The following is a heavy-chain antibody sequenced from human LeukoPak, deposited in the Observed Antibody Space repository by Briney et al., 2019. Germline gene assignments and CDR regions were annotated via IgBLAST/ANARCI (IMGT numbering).Heavy chain of an antibody. CDR1: GFTFDDYG. CDR2: INWNGGST. Sequence: PSGGSLRLSCAASGFTFDDYGMSWVRQAPGKGLEWVSGINWNGGSTGYADSVKGRFTISRGNSKNTLYLQMNSLRAEDTAVYYCARILGWELPLGFDYWGQGTLVTVSS. V-gene: IGHV3-20*04. J-gene: IGHJ4*02. D-gene: IGHD1-26*01. CDR3: ARILGWELPLGFDY.